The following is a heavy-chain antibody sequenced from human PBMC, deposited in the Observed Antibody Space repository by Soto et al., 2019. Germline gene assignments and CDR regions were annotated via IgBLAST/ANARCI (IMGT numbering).Heavy chain of an antibody. V-gene: IGHV5-51*01. CDR3: AAHSGSFYYGMDV. J-gene: IGHJ6*02. CDR2: IYPGDSDA. CDR1: GYSFTSYW. D-gene: IGHD1-26*01. Sequence: PGESLKISCKGSGYSFTSYWIGWVRQVPGKGLEWMGIIYPGDSDARYSPSFQGQVTISADKSISTAYLQWSSLKASDTAMYYCAAHSGSFYYGMDVWGQGTAVTVSS.